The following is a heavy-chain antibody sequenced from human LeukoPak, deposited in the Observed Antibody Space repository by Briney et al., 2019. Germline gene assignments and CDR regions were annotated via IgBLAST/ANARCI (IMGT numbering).Heavy chain of an antibody. D-gene: IGHD4-17*01. Sequence: GASVKVSCKAYGYTFTNYHMNWVRQAPGQGLEWMGIINPSGGSTTNAQKFQGRVIMTRDMSTSTVYMELSSLRSEDTAVYFCARYGHSPFFDYWGQGTLVIVSS. CDR2: INPSGGST. CDR3: ARYGHSPFFDY. J-gene: IGHJ4*02. V-gene: IGHV1-46*01. CDR1: GYTFTNYH.